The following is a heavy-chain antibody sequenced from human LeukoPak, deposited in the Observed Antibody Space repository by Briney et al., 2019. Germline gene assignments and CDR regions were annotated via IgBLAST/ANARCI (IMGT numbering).Heavy chain of an antibody. CDR1: GFTFSSYA. CDR2: ISGSGGST. CDR3: AKVYRAGELLGLDY. J-gene: IGHJ4*02. V-gene: IGHV3-23*01. Sequence: GGSLRLSCAASGFTFSSYAMSWVRQAPGKGLEWVSAISGSGGSTYYADSVKGRFTISRDNSKNTLYLQMNSLRAEDTAVYYSAKVYRAGELLGLDYWGQGTLVTVSS. D-gene: IGHD1-26*01.